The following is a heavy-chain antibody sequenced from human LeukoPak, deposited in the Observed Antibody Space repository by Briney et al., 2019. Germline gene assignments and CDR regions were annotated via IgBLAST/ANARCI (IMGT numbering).Heavy chain of an antibody. CDR3: ARGRLGYCSSTSCYGGIDY. CDR2: IKQDGSEK. Sequence: GGSLRLSCAASGFTVSSNYMSWVRQAPGKGLEWVANIKQDGSEKYYVDSVKGRFTISRDNAKNSLYLQMNSLRAEDTAVYYCARGRLGYCSSTSCYGGIDYWGQGTLVTVSS. J-gene: IGHJ4*02. CDR1: GFTVSSNY. D-gene: IGHD2-2*01. V-gene: IGHV3-7*04.